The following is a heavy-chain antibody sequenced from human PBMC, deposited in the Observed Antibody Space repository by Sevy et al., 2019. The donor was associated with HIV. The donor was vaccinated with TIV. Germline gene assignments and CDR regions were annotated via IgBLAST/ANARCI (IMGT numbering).Heavy chain of an antibody. CDR3: ARDGVDDGGDSYFDS. CDR2: ISGRGSRT. Sequence: GGYLRLSCAASGFTFSSYAMSWVRQAPGKGLEWVSAISGRGSRTYFTDSVKGRFAFSRDNSKNTLYLQMNSLRAEDTSVYHCARDGVDDGGDSYFDSWGHGTLVTVSS. D-gene: IGHD2-21*02. V-gene: IGHV3-23*01. J-gene: IGHJ4*01. CDR1: GFTFSSYA.